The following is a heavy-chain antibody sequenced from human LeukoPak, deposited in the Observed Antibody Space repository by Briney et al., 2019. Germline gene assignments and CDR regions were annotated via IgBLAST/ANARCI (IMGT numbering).Heavy chain of an antibody. J-gene: IGHJ5*02. CDR2: INHSGST. D-gene: IGHD6-13*01. CDR3: ARAGIAAADNWFDP. Sequence: SETLSLTCAVYGGSFSGYYWSWIRQPPGKGLEWIGEINHSGSTNYNSSLKSRVTISVDTSKNQFSLKLSSVTAADTAVYYCARAGIAAADNWFDPWGQGTLVTVSS. V-gene: IGHV4-34*01. CDR1: GGSFSGYY.